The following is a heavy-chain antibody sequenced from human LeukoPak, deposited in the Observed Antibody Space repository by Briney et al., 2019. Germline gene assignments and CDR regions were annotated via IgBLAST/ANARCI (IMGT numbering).Heavy chain of an antibody. CDR1: GFTFSSYG. V-gene: IGHV3-33*01. J-gene: IGHJ4*02. D-gene: IGHD6-6*01. CDR2: ICSDGSNK. Sequence: PGRPLRLSCAASGFTFSSYGIHWVRQAPAKGLEWVAVICSDGSNKYHAASVKGRFTISRDNSRNTVYLLMDSLRLEDTAVYYCARWGTSSLDYWGQGTLVTVSS. CDR3: ARWGTSSLDY.